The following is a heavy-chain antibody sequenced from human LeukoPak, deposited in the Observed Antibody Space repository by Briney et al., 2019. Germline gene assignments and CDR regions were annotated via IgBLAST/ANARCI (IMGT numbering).Heavy chain of an antibody. CDR3: ARVLLWFGELPYYFDY. J-gene: IGHJ4*02. Sequence: GGSLRLSCVVSGFTFSSYAMSWVRQAPGKGLEWVSYITTSSSGIHYADSVKGRFTISRDNSKNTLYLQMNSLRAEDTAVYYCARVLLWFGELPYYFDYWGQGTLVTVSS. CDR1: GFTFSSYA. V-gene: IGHV3-48*01. CDR2: ITTSSSGI. D-gene: IGHD3-10*01.